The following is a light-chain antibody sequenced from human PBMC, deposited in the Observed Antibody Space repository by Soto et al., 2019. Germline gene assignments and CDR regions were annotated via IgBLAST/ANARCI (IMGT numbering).Light chain of an antibody. Sequence: EIVLTQSPGSLYLSPGQRATLSCRASQSVDTTFFAWYQKKPGQAPRLLIYGASKRATGIPDRFSGSGSGTECTLIISRLEPADCAVYYCQQYMSSVTFGQGTKVEIK. J-gene: IGKJ1*01. CDR1: QSVDTTF. CDR3: QQYMSSVT. V-gene: IGKV3-20*01. CDR2: GAS.